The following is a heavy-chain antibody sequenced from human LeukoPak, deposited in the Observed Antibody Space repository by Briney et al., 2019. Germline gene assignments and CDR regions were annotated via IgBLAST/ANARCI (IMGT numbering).Heavy chain of an antibody. Sequence: ASVKVSCKASGYTFTSYGISWVRQAPGQGLEWMGWISAYNGNTNYAQNLQGRVTMTTDTSTSTAYMELRSLRSDDTAVYYCATIKHQALFDYWGQGTLVTVSS. V-gene: IGHV1-18*01. CDR2: ISAYNGNT. CDR1: GYTFTSYG. CDR3: ATIKHQALFDY. D-gene: IGHD5-24*01. J-gene: IGHJ4*02.